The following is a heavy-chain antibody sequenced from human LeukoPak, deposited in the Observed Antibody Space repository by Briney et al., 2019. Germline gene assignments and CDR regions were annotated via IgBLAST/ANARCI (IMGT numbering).Heavy chain of an antibody. Sequence: ASVKVSCKVSGYTFTSYYMHWVRQAPGQGLEWMGWINPNSGGTNYAQKFQGRVTMTRDTSISTAYMELSRLRSDDTAVYYCARDRSTMVRGVIGNYYYGMDVWGQGTTVTVSS. V-gene: IGHV1-2*02. D-gene: IGHD3-10*01. CDR3: ARDRSTMVRGVIGNYYYGMDV. CDR2: INPNSGGT. CDR1: GYTFTSYY. J-gene: IGHJ6*02.